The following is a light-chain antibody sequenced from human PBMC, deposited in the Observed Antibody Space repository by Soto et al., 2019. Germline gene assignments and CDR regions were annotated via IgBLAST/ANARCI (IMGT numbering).Light chain of an antibody. V-gene: IGKV3-20*01. Sequence: TVLTPSPGTLSLSPGERATVSCRASQSVTSSYLAWYQQKPGQAPRLLIYGASSRATGIPDRFSGSGSGTDFTLTISRMEPEDFAVYYCQQYGSSPWTFGQGTKVDIK. CDR1: QSVTSSY. CDR3: QQYGSSPWT. CDR2: GAS. J-gene: IGKJ1*01.